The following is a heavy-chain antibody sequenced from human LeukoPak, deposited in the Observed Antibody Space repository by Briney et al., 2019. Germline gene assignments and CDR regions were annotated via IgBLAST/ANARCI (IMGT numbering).Heavy chain of an antibody. CDR2: INPNSGGT. Sequence: ASVKVSCKASGYTFTGYYMHWVRQAPEQGLEWMGWINPNSGGTNYAQKFQGRVTMTRDTSISTAYMELSRLRSDDTAVYYCARELLRRKVIDYWGQGTLVTVSS. V-gene: IGHV1-2*02. CDR3: ARELLRRKVIDY. CDR1: GYTFTGYY. J-gene: IGHJ4*02. D-gene: IGHD4-17*01.